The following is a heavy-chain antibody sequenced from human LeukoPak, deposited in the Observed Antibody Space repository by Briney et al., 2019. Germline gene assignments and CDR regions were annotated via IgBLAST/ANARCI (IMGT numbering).Heavy chain of an antibody. V-gene: IGHV4-38-2*02. CDR3: ARAPKGGFLEWLLVDY. D-gene: IGHD3-3*01. CDR2: IYHSGST. CDR1: GYSISSGYY. Sequence: PSETLSLTCTVSGYSISSGYYWGWIRQPPGKGLEWIGNIYHSGSTYYNPSLKSRVTISVDTSKNQFSLKLSSVTAADTAVYYCARAPKGGFLEWLLVDYWGQGTLVTVSS. J-gene: IGHJ4*02.